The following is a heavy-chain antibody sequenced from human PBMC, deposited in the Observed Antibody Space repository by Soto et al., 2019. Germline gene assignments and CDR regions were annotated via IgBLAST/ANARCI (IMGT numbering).Heavy chain of an antibody. CDR2: LNQDGSTI. Sequence: GGSLRLSCVASGFTFSNYWMTWVRQAPGKGLEWVANLNQDGSTIYYLDSVKGRFTVSRDNAKNSQYLQMNSLRAEDTAVYYCARIGYSSSSLDYWGQGTLVTVSS. J-gene: IGHJ4*02. D-gene: IGHD6-6*01. CDR3: ARIGYSSSSLDY. V-gene: IGHV3-7*01. CDR1: GFTFSNYW.